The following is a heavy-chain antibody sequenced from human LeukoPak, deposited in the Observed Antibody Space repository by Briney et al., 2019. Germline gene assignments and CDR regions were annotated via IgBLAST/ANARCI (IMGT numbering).Heavy chain of an antibody. J-gene: IGHJ3*01. CDR1: GFTFSSCA. V-gene: IGHV3-23*01. CDR3: AKGRTGNSYSPLDL. CDR2: VNDNGAST. Sequence: GGSLRLSCAASGFTFSSCAMSWVRQALGKGLEWVSGVNDNGASTYYADSVKGRFTISRDNSKNTLYLQLNSVRVEDAAIYYCAKGRTGNSYSPLDLWVQGTMVTVSS. D-gene: IGHD7-27*01.